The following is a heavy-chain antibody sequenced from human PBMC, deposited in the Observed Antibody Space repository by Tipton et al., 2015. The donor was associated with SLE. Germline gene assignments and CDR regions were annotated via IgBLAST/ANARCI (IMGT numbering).Heavy chain of an antibody. V-gene: IGHV4-38-2*01. CDR2: IYHSGST. D-gene: IGHD3-10*01. Sequence: TLSLTCAVSGYSISSGYYWGWIRQPPGKGLEWIGSIYHSGSTYYNPSLKSRVTISVDTSKNQFSLKLSSVTAADTAVYCCARAPFGGRWNVGDYWGQGTLVTVSS. CDR1: GYSISSGYY. CDR3: ARAPFGGRWNVGDY. J-gene: IGHJ4*02.